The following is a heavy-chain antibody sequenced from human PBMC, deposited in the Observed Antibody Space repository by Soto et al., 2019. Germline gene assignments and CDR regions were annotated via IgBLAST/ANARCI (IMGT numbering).Heavy chain of an antibody. D-gene: IGHD5-12*01. V-gene: IGHV3-33*01. Sequence: GGSLRLSCAASGFTFSSYGMHWVRQAPGKGLEWVAVIWYDGSNKYYADSVKGRFTISRDNSKNTLYLQMNSLGAEDTAVYYCAREGDGDGYNLSGMDVWGQGTTVTVSS. CDR2: IWYDGSNK. CDR3: AREGDGDGYNLSGMDV. J-gene: IGHJ6*02. CDR1: GFTFSSYG.